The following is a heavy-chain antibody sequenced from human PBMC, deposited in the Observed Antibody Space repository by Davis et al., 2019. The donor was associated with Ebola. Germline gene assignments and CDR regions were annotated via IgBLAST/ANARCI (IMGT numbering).Heavy chain of an antibody. Sequence: SETLSLTCTVSGYSINRGFTWGWIRQPPGKGLEWIGSIYHSGITNYSPPLKSRVTISADTSKNQFSLRLKFVTAADTAMYYCARDYVYWGQGILVTVSS. D-gene: IGHD1-14*01. CDR2: IYHSGIT. V-gene: IGHV4-38-2*02. J-gene: IGHJ4*02. CDR1: GYSINRGFT. CDR3: ARDYVY.